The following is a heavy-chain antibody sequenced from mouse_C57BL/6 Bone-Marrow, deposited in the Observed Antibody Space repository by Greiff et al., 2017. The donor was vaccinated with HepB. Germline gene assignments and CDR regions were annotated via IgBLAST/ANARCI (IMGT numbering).Heavy chain of an antibody. D-gene: IGHD2-5*01. CDR1: GYTFTGYW. Sequence: VKLVESGAELMKPGASVKLSCKATGYTFTGYWIEWVKQRPGHGLEWIGEILPGSGSTNYNEKFKGKATFTADTSSNTADMQLSSLTTEDSAIYYCARLGYSKFAYWGQGTLVTVSA. CDR3: ARLGYSKFAY. CDR2: ILPGSGST. J-gene: IGHJ3*01. V-gene: IGHV1-9*01.